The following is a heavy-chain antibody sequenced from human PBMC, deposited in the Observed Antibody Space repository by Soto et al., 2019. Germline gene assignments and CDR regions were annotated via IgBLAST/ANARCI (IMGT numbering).Heavy chain of an antibody. CDR2: ISYSGNT. CDR1: GGSIISGGHF. Sequence: KPSETLSLTCTVSGGSIISGGHFCNCIRQHPGKGLEWIGYISYSGNTYYNPSLKSRVTISVDTSKNQFSLKMSSVTAADTAVYYCARDYSGYDFLHWGQGTLVTVSS. D-gene: IGHD5-12*01. J-gene: IGHJ1*01. V-gene: IGHV4-31*03. CDR3: ARDYSGYDFLH.